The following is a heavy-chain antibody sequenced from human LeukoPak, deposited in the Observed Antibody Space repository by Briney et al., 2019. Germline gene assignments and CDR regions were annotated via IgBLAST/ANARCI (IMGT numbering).Heavy chain of an antibody. CDR3: TKGTIWLPFDY. CDR2: ISGSGGST. CDR1: GFTFNNAW. J-gene: IGHJ4*02. V-gene: IGHV3-23*01. Sequence: PGGSLRLSCAASGFTFNNAWMSWVRQAPGKGLEWVSAISGSGGSTYYADSVKGRFTISRDNSKNTLYLQMSSLRAEDTAVYYCTKGTIWLPFDYWGQGTLVTVSS. D-gene: IGHD5-18*01.